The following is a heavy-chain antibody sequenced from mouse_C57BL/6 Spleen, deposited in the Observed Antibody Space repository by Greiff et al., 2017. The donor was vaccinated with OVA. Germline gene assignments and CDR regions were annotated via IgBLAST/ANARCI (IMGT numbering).Heavy chain of an antibody. J-gene: IGHJ1*03. CDR3: TRGGYFDG. CDR1: GFTFSSYA. Sequence: EVMLVESGEGLVKPGGSLKLSCAASGFTFSSYAMSWVRQTPENRLEWVAYISSGGDYFYYADTLKGRFTISRDNARNTLYLQMSSLKSEDTAMYYCTRGGYFDGWGTGTTVTVSS. CDR2: ISSGGDYF. V-gene: IGHV5-9-1*02.